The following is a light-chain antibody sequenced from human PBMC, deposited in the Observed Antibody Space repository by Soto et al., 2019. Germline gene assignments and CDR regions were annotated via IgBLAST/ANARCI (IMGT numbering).Light chain of an antibody. V-gene: IGLV2-14*01. CDR3: SSFTTTRFYV. J-gene: IGLJ1*01. Sequence: QSVLTQPASVSGSPGQSITISCTGTSSDVGAYNHVSWYQHHPGKAPKLMIYEVTNRPSGVSDRFSGSKSGNTASLTISGLRAEDEADYYCSSFTTTRFYVFGPGTKVTVL. CDR2: EVT. CDR1: SSDVGAYNH.